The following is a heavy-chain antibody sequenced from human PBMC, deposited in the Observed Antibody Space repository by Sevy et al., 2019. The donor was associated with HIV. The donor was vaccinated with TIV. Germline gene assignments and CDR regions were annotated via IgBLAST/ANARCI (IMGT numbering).Heavy chain of an antibody. J-gene: IGHJ6*03. V-gene: IGHV3-23*01. D-gene: IGHD3-22*01. Sequence: GGSLRLSCAVSGLSFDSYGMTWVRQAPGKGLEWVSRISGSGTRTYYADSVKGRFSISRDNSKNRLYLQMNSLRSEDTAMYYCAKGGGGHYDPDEIGYYFYYYNMDVWGKGTTVTVSS. CDR3: AKGGGGHYDPDEIGYYFYYYNMDV. CDR1: GLSFDSYG. CDR2: ISGSGTRT.